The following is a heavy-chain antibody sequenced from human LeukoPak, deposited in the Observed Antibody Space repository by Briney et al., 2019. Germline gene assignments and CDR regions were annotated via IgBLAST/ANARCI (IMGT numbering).Heavy chain of an antibody. CDR1: GYTFTSYD. CDR2: MNPNSGNT. J-gene: IGHJ6*03. V-gene: IGHV1-8*01. CDR3: ARMVYAILPQGGYYYYMDV. Sequence: ASVKVSCKASGYTFTSYDINWVRQATGQGLEWMGWMNPNSGNTGYAQKFQGRVTMTRNTSISTAYMELSSLRSEDTAVYYCARMVYAILPQGGYYYYMDVWGKGTTVTVSS. D-gene: IGHD2-8*01.